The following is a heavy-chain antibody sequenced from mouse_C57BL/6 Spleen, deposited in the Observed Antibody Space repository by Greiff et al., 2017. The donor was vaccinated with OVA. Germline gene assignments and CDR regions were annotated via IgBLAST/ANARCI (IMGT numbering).Heavy chain of an antibody. V-gene: IGHV1-52*01. CDR2: IDPSDSET. Sequence: QVQLQQPGAELVRPGSSVKLSCKASGYTFTSYWMHWVKQRPIQGLEWIGNIDPSDSETHYNQKFKDKATLTVDKSSSTAYMQLSRLTSENSAVYSCARRECGSSYCYFDYWGQGTTLTVSS. J-gene: IGHJ2*01. CDR1: GYTFTSYW. CDR3: ARRECGSSYCYFDY. D-gene: IGHD1-1*01.